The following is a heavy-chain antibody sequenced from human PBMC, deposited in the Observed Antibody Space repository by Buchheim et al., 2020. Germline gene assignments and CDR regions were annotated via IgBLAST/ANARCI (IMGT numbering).Heavy chain of an antibody. CDR1: GFTFSTSW. CDR2: IKRDGSEE. CDR3: ARGGMTTGRFDY. D-gene: IGHD4-11*01. J-gene: IGHJ4*02. V-gene: IGHV3-7*01. Sequence: EVQLVESGGGSVQPGGSLRLSCAASGFTFSTSWMTWVRQAPGRGLEGVASIKRDGSEEYYVSSVKGRFTISRDNAKNSLYLQMNSLRGEDTAVYYCARGGMTTGRFDYWGQGTL.